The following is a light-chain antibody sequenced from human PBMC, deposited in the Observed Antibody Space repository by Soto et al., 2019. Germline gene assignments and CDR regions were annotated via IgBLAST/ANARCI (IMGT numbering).Light chain of an antibody. CDR2: DAS. J-gene: IGKJ1*01. V-gene: IGKV1-33*01. CDR1: QDIRRS. CDR3: QQYDNLPLT. Sequence: DIQMTQSPSSLSASVGDRVTITCQASQDIRRSLNWYQQNPGKAPNLLIYDASNLEIGVPSRLNASGSGALFALNFSSLQPEDFATYYCQQYDNLPLTFGQGTRVEIK.